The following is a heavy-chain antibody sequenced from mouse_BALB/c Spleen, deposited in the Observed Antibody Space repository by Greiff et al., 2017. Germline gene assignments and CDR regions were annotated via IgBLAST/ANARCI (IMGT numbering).Heavy chain of an antibody. V-gene: IGHV3-1*02. D-gene: IGHD6-5*01. Sequence: EVQLQQSGPDLVKPSQSLSLTCTVTGYSITSGYSWHWIRQFPGNKLEWMGYIHSSGSTNYTPSLKRRIPITRDTSKNQYFLQLNSVTTEDTATDYCARGPYVDDLDYWGQGTTLTVSS. CDR3: ARGPYVDDLDY. CDR1: GYSITSGYS. CDR2: IHSSGST. J-gene: IGHJ2*01.